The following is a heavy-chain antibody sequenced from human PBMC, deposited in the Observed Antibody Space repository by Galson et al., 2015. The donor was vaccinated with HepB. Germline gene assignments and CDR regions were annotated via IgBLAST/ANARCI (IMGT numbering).Heavy chain of an antibody. J-gene: IGHJ4*02. CDR3: ARGWDTDVTSNFDY. Sequence: SLRLSCAVSGFTYNNYWMRWVRQAPGRGLEWVANIKQDGSEKYYVDSVEGRFTVSRDNAKKTLYLDMNALSVEDTAVYYCARGWDTDVTSNFDYWGQGALVTVSS. D-gene: IGHD5-18*01. V-gene: IGHV3-7*03. CDR2: IKQDGSEK. CDR1: GFTYNNYW.